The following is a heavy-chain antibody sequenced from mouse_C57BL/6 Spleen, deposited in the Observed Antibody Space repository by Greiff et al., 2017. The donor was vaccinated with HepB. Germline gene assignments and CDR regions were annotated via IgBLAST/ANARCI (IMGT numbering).Heavy chain of an antibody. V-gene: IGHV14-4*01. CDR3: TTGGDLTGFAY. Sequence: VQLQQSGAELVRPRASVKLSCTASGFNIKDDYMHWVKQRPEQGLEWIGWIDPENGDTEYASKFQGKATITADTSSNTAYLQLSSLTSEDTAVYYCTTGGDLTGFAYWGQGTLVTVSA. CDR2: IDPENGDT. CDR1: GFNIKDDY. J-gene: IGHJ3*01.